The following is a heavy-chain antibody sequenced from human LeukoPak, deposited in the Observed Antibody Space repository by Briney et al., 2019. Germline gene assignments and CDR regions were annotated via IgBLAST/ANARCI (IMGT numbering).Heavy chain of an antibody. V-gene: IGHV3-30*03. CDR2: ISSDGSTK. Sequence: PGGSLRLSCAASGFTFSSYGMDWVRQAPGRGLEWVAVISSDGSTKYYPDSVKGRFTISRDNSKNTLYLQMNSLRADDTAVYYCAGRTVTSGLGYWGQGTLVTVSS. D-gene: IGHD4-17*01. J-gene: IGHJ4*02. CDR3: AGRTVTSGLGY. CDR1: GFTFSSYG.